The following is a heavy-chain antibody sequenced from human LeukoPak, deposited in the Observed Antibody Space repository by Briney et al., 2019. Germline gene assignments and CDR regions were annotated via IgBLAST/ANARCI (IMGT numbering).Heavy chain of an antibody. J-gene: IGHJ5*02. CDR3: TKDRYTGSTWPLGS. CDR2: ISGSGDSI. CDR1: GFTFSSFV. Sequence: GGPLRLSCAASGFTFSSFVMTWVRQAPGKGLEWVSTISGSGDSIYHADSVKGRFTISRDNSRDTLYLQMNNLRAEDTAAYYCTKDRYTGSTWPLGSWGQGTLVTVSS. D-gene: IGHD3-16*01. V-gene: IGHV3-23*01.